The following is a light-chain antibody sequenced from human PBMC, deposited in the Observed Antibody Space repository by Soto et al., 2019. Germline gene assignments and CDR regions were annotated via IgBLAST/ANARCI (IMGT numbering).Light chain of an antibody. CDR1: ESLYTY. J-gene: IGKJ3*01. Sequence: EIVLTQSPATLSLSPGERATLSCRASESLYTYLAWFQQKPGQAPRLLIYDTSRRATGVPARFSGSGAGTDYTLTISSLEPEDFAVYYSQEHGNWPRRTLGPGTKVDIK. CDR2: DTS. V-gene: IGKV3-11*01. CDR3: QEHGNWPRRT.